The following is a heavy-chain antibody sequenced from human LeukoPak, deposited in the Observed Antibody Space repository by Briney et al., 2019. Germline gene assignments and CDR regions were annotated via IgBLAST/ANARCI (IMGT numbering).Heavy chain of an antibody. CDR3: ARDRIAAAGTGYYGMDV. V-gene: IGHV4-59*01. J-gene: IGHJ6*02. Sequence: SETLSLTCTVSGGSISSYYWSWIRQPPGKGLGWVGYIYYSGSTNYNPSLKSRVTISVDTSKNQFSLKLSSVTAADTAVYYCARDRIAAAGTGYYGMDVWGQGTTVTVSS. D-gene: IGHD6-13*01. CDR2: IYYSGST. CDR1: GGSISSYY.